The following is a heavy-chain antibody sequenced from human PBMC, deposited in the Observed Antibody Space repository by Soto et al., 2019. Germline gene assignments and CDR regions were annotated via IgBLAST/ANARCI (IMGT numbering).Heavy chain of an antibody. J-gene: IGHJ6*04. D-gene: IGHD3-10*01. CDR2: ISFDGSTE. CDR3: ARSRHGSGSYTHFYYGLDV. Sequence: QVQLVESGGGVVQPGRSLRLSCAASGFTFISYAMHWVRQAPGKGLEWVAVISFDGSTEYYADSVKGRFTISRDNSKNTVYLQMNSLTSEDTAVYYCARSRHGSGSYTHFYYGLDVWGKGTTVTVSS. CDR1: GFTFISYA. V-gene: IGHV3-30-3*01.